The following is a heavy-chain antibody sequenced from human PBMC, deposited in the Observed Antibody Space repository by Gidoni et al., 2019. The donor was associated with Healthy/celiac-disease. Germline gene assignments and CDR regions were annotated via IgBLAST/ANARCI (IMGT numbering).Heavy chain of an antibody. Sequence: QVTLKESGPVLVKPTETLTLTCTVSGFSLSNARMGVSWIRQPPGKALEWLAHIFSNDEKSYSTSLKSRLTISKDTSKSQVVLTMTNMDPVDTATYYCAGSHGSYDILTGYHYNWFDPWGQGTLVTVSS. V-gene: IGHV2-26*02. D-gene: IGHD3-9*01. CDR1: GFSLSNARMG. J-gene: IGHJ5*02. CDR2: IFSNDEK. CDR3: AGSHGSYDILTGYHYNWFDP.